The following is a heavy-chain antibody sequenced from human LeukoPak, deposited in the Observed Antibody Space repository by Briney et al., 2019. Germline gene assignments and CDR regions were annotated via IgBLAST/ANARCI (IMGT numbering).Heavy chain of an antibody. Sequence: GGSLRLSCAASGFTFSSYAMHWVRQAPGKGLEYVSAISSNGGSTYYANSVKGRFTISRDNSKNTLYLQMGSLRAEDMAVYYCAGAGQQWLVRDNWFDPWGQGTLVTVSS. CDR1: GFTFSSYA. V-gene: IGHV3-64*01. CDR3: AGAGQQWLVRDNWFDP. CDR2: ISSNGGST. D-gene: IGHD6-19*01. J-gene: IGHJ5*02.